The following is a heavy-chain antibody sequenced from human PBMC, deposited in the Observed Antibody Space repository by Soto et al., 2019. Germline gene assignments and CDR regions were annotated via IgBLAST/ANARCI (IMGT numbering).Heavy chain of an antibody. CDR3: ARDNVAAAGNAYDGMDV. V-gene: IGHV6-1*01. D-gene: IGHD6-13*01. Sequence: SQTLSLTCAISGDSVSSNSAAWNWIRQSPSRGLEWLGRTYYRSKWYNDYAVSVKSRITINPDTSKNQFSLQLNSVTPEDTAVYYCARDNVAAAGNAYDGMDVWGQGTTVTVSS. J-gene: IGHJ6*02. CDR1: GDSVSSNSAA. CDR2: TYYRSKWYN.